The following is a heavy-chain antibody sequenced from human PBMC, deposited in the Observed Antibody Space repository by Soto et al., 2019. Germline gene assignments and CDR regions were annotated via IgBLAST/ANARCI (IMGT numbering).Heavy chain of an antibody. V-gene: IGHV1-18*04. J-gene: IGHJ5*02. CDR3: ARSVGYCSGGSCWGNWFDP. CDR2: IGTYNGNT. Sequence: ASVKVSFKASGYTFTSYGIGWVRHAPGQGLEWMGWIGTYNGNTNYAQNLQGRVTMTTDTSTSTAYMELRSLRSDDTAVYYCARSVGYCSGGSCWGNWFDPWGQGTLVTVSS. CDR1: GYTFTSYG. D-gene: IGHD2-15*01.